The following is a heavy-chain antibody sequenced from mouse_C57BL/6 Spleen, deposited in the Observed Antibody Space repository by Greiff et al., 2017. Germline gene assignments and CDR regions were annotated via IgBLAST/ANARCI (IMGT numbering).Heavy chain of an antibody. Sequence: VQLQQSGPELVKPGASVKISCKASGYTFTDYYMNWVKQSHGKSLEWIGDINPNNGGTSYNQKFKGKATLTVDKSSSTAYMELRSLTSEDSAVYYCARGDYYGNPWFAYWGQGTLVTVSA. CDR2: INPNNGGT. V-gene: IGHV1-26*01. D-gene: IGHD2-1*01. J-gene: IGHJ3*01. CDR3: ARGDYYGNPWFAY. CDR1: GYTFTDYY.